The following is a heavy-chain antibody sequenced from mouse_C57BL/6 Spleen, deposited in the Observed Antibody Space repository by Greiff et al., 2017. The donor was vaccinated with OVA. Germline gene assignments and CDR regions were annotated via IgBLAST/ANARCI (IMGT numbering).Heavy chain of an antibody. J-gene: IGHJ3*01. V-gene: IGHV1-19*01. CDR2: INPYNGGT. CDR1: GYTFTDYY. D-gene: IGHD1-1*01. CDR3: ARETTVAPFAY. Sequence: EVKLQESGPVLVKPGASVKMSCKASGYTFTDYYMNWVKQSHGKSLEWIGVINPYNGGTSYNQKFKGKATLTVDKSSSTAYMELNSLTSEDSAVYYCARETTVAPFAYWGQGTLVTVSA.